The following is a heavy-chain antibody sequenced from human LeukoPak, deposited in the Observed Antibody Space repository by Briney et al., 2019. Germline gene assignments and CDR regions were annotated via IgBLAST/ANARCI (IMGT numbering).Heavy chain of an antibody. CDR2: VYPGDSDT. J-gene: IGHJ4*02. CDR3: ARLGYSGYDWHGPTDY. Sequence: GESLKISCKGSGYSFTSYWIGWVRQMPGKGLEWMGIVYPGDSDTRYSPSFQGQVTISADKSISTAYLQWSSLKASDTAMYYCARLGYSGYDWHGPTDYWGQGTLVTVSS. D-gene: IGHD5-12*01. V-gene: IGHV5-51*01. CDR1: GYSFTSYW.